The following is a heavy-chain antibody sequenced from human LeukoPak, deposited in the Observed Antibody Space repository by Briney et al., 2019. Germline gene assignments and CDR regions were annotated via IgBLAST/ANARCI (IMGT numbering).Heavy chain of an antibody. CDR1: GYSFISYW. V-gene: IGHV5-51*01. D-gene: IGHD3-22*01. Sequence: GESLKISCKGSGYSFISYWIGWVRQMPGKGLEWMGMIYPGDSDTRYSPSFQGQVTISADKSISTAYLQWSSLKASDTAMYYCARRGYYDSSGYLEDYWGQGTLVTVSS. CDR2: IYPGDSDT. J-gene: IGHJ4*02. CDR3: ARRGYYDSSGYLEDY.